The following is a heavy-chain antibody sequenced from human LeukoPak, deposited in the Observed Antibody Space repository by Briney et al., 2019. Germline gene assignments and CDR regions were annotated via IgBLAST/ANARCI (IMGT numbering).Heavy chain of an antibody. D-gene: IGHD6-19*01. CDR2: TNQDGSKN. Sequence: GGSLRLSCAASEFTFSNYWMSWVRQAPGKGLERVAHTNQDGSKNYYVDSVRGRFTISRDNAKNSLYLQMNSLRAEDTAVYYCAITVAGYPDDYFDYWGQGTLVTVSS. J-gene: IGHJ4*02. CDR3: AITVAGYPDDYFDY. V-gene: IGHV3-7*01. CDR1: EFTFSNYW.